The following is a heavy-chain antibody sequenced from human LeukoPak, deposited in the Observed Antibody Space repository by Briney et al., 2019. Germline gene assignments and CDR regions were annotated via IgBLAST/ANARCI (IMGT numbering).Heavy chain of an antibody. Sequence: PGGSLRLSCAASGFTFSGSAMHWVRQASGKGLEWVGRVRSKANSYATAYAASVKGRFTISRDDSKNTAYLQMNSLRAEDTAVYYCARGYSSSSWSLFDYWGQGTLLTVSS. J-gene: IGHJ4*02. CDR2: VRSKANSYAT. D-gene: IGHD6-6*01. V-gene: IGHV3-73*01. CDR3: ARGYSSSSWSLFDY. CDR1: GFTFSGSA.